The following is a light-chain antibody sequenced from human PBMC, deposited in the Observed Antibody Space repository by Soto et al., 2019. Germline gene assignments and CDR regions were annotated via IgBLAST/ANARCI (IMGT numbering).Light chain of an antibody. J-gene: IGKJ4*01. CDR3: QQYVSFHLT. Sequence: EIELTQSPGTLSLSPGGRATLSCRASQSVSSSYLAWYQQKPGQAPRLLIYGTSGRATGIPDRFRGSGSGTDFTLTINRPEPEDFAVYYCQQYVSFHLTLGRGTKVDIK. V-gene: IGKV3-20*01. CDR1: QSVSSSY. CDR2: GTS.